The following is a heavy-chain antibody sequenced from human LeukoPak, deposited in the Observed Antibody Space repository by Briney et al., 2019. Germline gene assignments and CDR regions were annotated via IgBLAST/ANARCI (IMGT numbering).Heavy chain of an antibody. CDR3: VNQISGWVY. D-gene: IGHD6-19*01. CDR1: GFTFSRYA. CDR2: ISTNGGST. V-gene: IGHV3-64*01. J-gene: IGHJ4*02. Sequence: GGSLRLSCAASGFTFSRYALHWVRQAPGKGLEYVSSISTNGGSTYYANSVKCRFTISRDNSKNTLFLQLGSLRAEDMAVYYCVNQISGWVYWGQGTLVTVSS.